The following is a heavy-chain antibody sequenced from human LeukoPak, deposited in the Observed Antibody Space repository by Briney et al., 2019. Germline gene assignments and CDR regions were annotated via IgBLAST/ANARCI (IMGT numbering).Heavy chain of an antibody. D-gene: IGHD3-10*01. V-gene: IGHV4-4*07. CDR2: IYSSGTT. Sequence: SETLSLTCTVSGGSTINYFRSWIRQPAGKGLEWIGHIYSSGTTHYNPSLNNRVTVSLDASTSQFSLHLNSVTAADTAVYFCARAEGSGSGAYTLDYWGQGILVTVSS. CDR3: ARAEGSGSGAYTLDY. J-gene: IGHJ4*02. CDR1: GGSTINYF.